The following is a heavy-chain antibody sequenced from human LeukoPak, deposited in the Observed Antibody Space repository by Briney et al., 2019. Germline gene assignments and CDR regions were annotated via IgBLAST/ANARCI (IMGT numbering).Heavy chain of an antibody. CDR1: GYTFTSYG. D-gene: IGHD1-26*01. CDR3: ARWALVDAFDI. Sequence: ASVKVSCKTSGYTFTSYGISWVRQAPGQGLEWMGWINTYNGNTNSSQKLQGRVTMTTDTSTSTAYIELRSLRSDDTAVYYCARWALVDAFDIWGQGTMITVSS. V-gene: IGHV1-18*01. J-gene: IGHJ3*02. CDR2: INTYNGNT.